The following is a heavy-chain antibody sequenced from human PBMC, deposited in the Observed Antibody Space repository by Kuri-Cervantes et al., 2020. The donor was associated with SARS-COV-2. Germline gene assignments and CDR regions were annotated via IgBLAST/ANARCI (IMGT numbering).Heavy chain of an antibody. CDR1: GGSFSGYY. V-gene: IGHV4-34*01. Sequence: SQTLSLTCSVYGGSFSGYYWSWIRQPPGKGLEWIGSIYYSGSTYYNPSLKSRVTISVDTSKNQFSLKLSSVTAADTAVYYCAALKREYSSSWYIDYWGQGTLVTVSS. J-gene: IGHJ4*02. CDR3: AALKREYSSSWYIDY. D-gene: IGHD6-13*01. CDR2: IYYSGST.